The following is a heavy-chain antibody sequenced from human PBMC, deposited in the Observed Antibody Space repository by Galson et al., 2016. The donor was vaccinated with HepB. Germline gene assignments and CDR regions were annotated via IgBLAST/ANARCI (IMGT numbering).Heavy chain of an antibody. CDR2: MFYGGTT. D-gene: IGHD2-2*01. CDR1: GFTVGTYY. V-gene: IGHV3-53*01. CDR3: ARTSHRECTGTRCVNFRYYYYYMDD. J-gene: IGHJ6*03. Sequence: SLRLSCAASGFTVGTYYMNWVRQAPGKGLEWVSGMFYGGTTYYADSVEGRFTISRDDSMNTFYLQMNSLTAEDTAVYFCARTSHRECTGTRCVNFRYYYYYMDDWGKGTTVTV.